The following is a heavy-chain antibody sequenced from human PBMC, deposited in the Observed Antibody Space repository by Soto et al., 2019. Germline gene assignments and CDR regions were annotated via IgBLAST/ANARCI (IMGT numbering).Heavy chain of an antibody. CDR1: GFTFSSYS. J-gene: IGHJ4*02. V-gene: IGHV3-21*01. Sequence: GGSLRLSCAASGFTFSSYSMNWVRQAPGKGLEWVSSISSSSSYIYYADSVKGRFTISRDNAKNSLYLQMNSLRAEDTAVYYCARDSKAGQQLEYFDYWGQGTLVTVSS. D-gene: IGHD6-13*01. CDR2: ISSSSSYI. CDR3: ARDSKAGQQLEYFDY.